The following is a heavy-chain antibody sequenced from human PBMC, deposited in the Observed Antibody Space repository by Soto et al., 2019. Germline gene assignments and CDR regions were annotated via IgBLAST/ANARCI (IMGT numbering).Heavy chain of an antibody. J-gene: IGHJ6*02. CDR1: GFTFSSYA. CDR2: ISYDGSNK. Sequence: GGSLRLSCAASGFTFSSYAMHWVRQAPGKGLEWVAVISYDGSNKYYADSVKGRFTISRDNSKNTLYLQMNSPRAEDTAVYYCARDQYSSSWYYYYYYGMDVWGQGTTVTVSS. V-gene: IGHV3-30-3*01. CDR3: ARDQYSSSWYYYYYYGMDV. D-gene: IGHD6-13*01.